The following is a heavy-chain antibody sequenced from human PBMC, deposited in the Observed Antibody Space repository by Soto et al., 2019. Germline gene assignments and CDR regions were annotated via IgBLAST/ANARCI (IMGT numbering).Heavy chain of an antibody. CDR2: IYPGHSDV. CDR3: ARHVCVEGGSCYYGMDV. V-gene: IGHV5-51*01. D-gene: IGHD2-15*01. Sequence: PGESLKISCQGSGYTFTTFWIGWVRQMPGKGLEWVAIIYPGHSDVRYSPSFQSQVTISADTSINTAYLQWISLKASDTAIYYCARHVCVEGGSCYYGMDVWGQGTTVTVSS. CDR1: GYTFTTFW. J-gene: IGHJ6*02.